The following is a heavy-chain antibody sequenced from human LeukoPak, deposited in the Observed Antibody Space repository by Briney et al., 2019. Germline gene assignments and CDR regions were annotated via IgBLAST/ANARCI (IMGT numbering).Heavy chain of an antibody. Sequence: ASVKVSCKASGYTFTSYDINWVRQATGQGLEWMGWMNPNSGNTGYAQKFQGRVTMTRNTSISTAYMELCSLRSEDTAVYYCARGDVGVLRYFDWLYYFDYWGQGTLVTVSS. CDR1: GYTFTSYD. CDR3: ARGDVGVLRYFDWLYYFDY. D-gene: IGHD3-9*01. CDR2: MNPNSGNT. V-gene: IGHV1-8*01. J-gene: IGHJ4*02.